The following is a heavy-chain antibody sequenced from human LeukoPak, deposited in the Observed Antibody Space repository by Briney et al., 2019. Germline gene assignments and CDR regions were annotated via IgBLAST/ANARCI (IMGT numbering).Heavy chain of an antibody. CDR1: GFTVSSNY. J-gene: IGHJ4*02. CDR2: IYSGGST. V-gene: IGHV3-53*01. Sequence: GGSLRLSCAASGFTVSSNYMSWVRQAPGKGLEWVSVIYSGGSTYYADSVKGRFTISRDNSKNTLYLQMNSLRAEDTAVYYCARELGGGGLHYFDHWGRGTLVTVSS. CDR3: ARELGGGGLHYFDH. D-gene: IGHD3-16*01.